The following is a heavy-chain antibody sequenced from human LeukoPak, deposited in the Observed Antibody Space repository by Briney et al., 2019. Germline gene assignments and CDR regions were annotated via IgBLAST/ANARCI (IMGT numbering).Heavy chain of an antibody. D-gene: IGHD2-21*02. CDR1: GFPFSRFG. V-gene: IGHV3-33*01. Sequence: PGRSLRLSCAASGFPFSRFGMHWVRQAPGKGLEWEAVIWFDGSSTYYADSVKGRFTISRDNSKNMLYLQMNSLRVEDTGVYFCARDSAPYCGGDCYFDYWGHGTLVTVSS. CDR2: IWFDGSST. J-gene: IGHJ4*01. CDR3: ARDSAPYCGGDCYFDY.